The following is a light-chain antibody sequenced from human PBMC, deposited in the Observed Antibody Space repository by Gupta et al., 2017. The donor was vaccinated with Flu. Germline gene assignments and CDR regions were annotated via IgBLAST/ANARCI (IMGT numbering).Light chain of an antibody. V-gene: IGKV3-20*01. Sequence: RTLSFSPGERRAPSSSTGGSIDRSFLAWYHQKPGQAPRVLIYGASNRAPGIPARFSGGGSGTDFTLTINRLEPEDSGVFYCHRYKASRYTFGRGTKVEIK. J-gene: IGKJ2*01. CDR3: HRYKASRYT. CDR2: GAS. CDR1: GSIDRSF.